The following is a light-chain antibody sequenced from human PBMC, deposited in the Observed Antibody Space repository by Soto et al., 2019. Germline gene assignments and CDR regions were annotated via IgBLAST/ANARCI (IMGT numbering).Light chain of an antibody. CDR3: QQCGSSPS. J-gene: IGKJ1*01. CDR2: DTS. Sequence: ESVLTQSPGTLSLSPGERATLSCRASQSVSSSYLAWYQQKPGQAPRLLIYDTSSRATGIPDRFSGSGSGTDFTLAISRLEPDDFAVYYCQQCGSSPSFGQGTKVELK. CDR1: QSVSSSY. V-gene: IGKV3-20*01.